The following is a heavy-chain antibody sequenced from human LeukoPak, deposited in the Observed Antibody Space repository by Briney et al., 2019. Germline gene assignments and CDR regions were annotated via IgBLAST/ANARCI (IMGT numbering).Heavy chain of an antibody. Sequence: SETLSLTCTVSGGSISSSSYYWGWIRQPPGKGLEWIGEINHSGSTNYNPSLKSRVTISVDTSKNQFSLKLSSVTAADTAVYYCARWTRSSSWYSGFDYWGQGTLVTVSS. CDR2: INHSGST. V-gene: IGHV4-39*07. J-gene: IGHJ4*02. CDR3: ARWTRSSSWYSGFDY. CDR1: GGSISSSSYY. D-gene: IGHD6-13*01.